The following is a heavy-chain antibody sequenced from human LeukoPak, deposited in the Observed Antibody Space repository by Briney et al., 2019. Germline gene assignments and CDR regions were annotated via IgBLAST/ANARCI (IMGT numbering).Heavy chain of an antibody. CDR1: GFIISSYA. V-gene: IGHV3-23*01. J-gene: IGHJ5*02. CDR2: ISGSGCST. D-gene: IGHD3-9*01. Sequence: GASLRLCCAASGFIISSYAMCWGRQAPGEGVGLGSAISGSGCSTYYADSLKGRFTISRDNSKNTLYLQMNSLRAEDTAVYYCAREEAGYPNWFDLWGQGTLVTVSS. CDR3: AREEAGYPNWFDL.